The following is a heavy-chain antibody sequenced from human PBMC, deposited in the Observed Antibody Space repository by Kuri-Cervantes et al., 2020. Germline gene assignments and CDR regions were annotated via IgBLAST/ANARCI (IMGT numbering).Heavy chain of an antibody. V-gene: IGHV4-59*01. Sequence: SETLSLTCTVSGGSISSYYWSWIRQPPGKGLEWIGYIYYRGSTNYNPSLKSRVTISVDTSKNQFSLKMRSVTAADTAVYYCASQPTYYDILTGYSSRDYFDYWGQGTLVTVSS. CDR1: GGSISSYY. CDR2: IYYRGST. J-gene: IGHJ4*02. CDR3: ASQPTYYDILTGYSSRDYFDY. D-gene: IGHD3-9*01.